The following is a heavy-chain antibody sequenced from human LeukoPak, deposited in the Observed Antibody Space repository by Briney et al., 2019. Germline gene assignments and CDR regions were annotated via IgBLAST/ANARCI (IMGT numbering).Heavy chain of an antibody. J-gene: IGHJ5*02. D-gene: IGHD3-22*01. V-gene: IGHV5-51*01. CDR2: IYPGDSDT. Sequence: GGSLKISCKGSGYSFTSYWIAWVRQMPGKGLEWMGFIYPGDSDTRYSPSFQGQVTISADKSINTAYLQWGSLQASDTAMYYCARRDYYDIGPFDPWGQGTLVTVSS. CDR1: GYSFTSYW. CDR3: ARRDYYDIGPFDP.